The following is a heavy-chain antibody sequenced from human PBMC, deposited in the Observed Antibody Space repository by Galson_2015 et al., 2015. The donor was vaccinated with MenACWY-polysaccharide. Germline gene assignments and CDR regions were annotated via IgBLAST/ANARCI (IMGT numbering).Heavy chain of an antibody. CDR2: ISSSSSYI. CDR3: ARVPSSSEIYYYYGMDV. D-gene: IGHD6-6*01. V-gene: IGHV3-21*01. Sequence: SLRLSCATSGFTFDDYAMHWVRQAPGKGLEWVSSISSSSSYIYYADSVKGRFTISRDNAKNSLYLQMNSLRAEDTAVYYCARVPSSSEIYYYYGMDVWGQGTTVTVSS. J-gene: IGHJ6*02. CDR1: GFTFDDYA.